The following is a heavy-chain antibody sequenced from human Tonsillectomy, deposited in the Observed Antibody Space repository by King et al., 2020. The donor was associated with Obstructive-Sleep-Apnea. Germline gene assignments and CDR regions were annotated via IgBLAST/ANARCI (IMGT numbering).Heavy chain of an antibody. CDR1: GFIFRDYW. J-gene: IGHJ5*02. CDR3: ARGVNWFDP. V-gene: IGHV3-7*03. CDR2: IKKDATEI. Sequence: VQLVESGGALVQPGGSLRLSCAASGFIFRDYWMSWVRRPPGEGLEWVATIKKDATEIYYVDSVKARFTISRDNAKNSLYLQMNSLRVEDTAVYYCARGVNWFDPWGQGTLITVSS.